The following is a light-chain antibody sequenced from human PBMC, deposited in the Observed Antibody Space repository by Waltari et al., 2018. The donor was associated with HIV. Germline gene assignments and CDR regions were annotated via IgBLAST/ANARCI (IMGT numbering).Light chain of an antibody. CDR2: GAS. J-gene: IGKJ1*01. CDR3: QQYGISPRI. V-gene: IGKV3-20*01. Sequence: DIVLTQSPGTLSLSPGESATLSCRASESVNSDFLAWYQQRPGQAPRVLVYGASTRALGIPDRFSGSGSGTDFTLTISRLEPEDFAVYYCQQYGISPRIFGQWTKVE. CDR1: ESVNSDF.